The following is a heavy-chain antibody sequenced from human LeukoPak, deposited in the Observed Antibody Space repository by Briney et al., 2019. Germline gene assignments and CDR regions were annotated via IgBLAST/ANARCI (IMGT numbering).Heavy chain of an antibody. CDR2: VYYSGSA. D-gene: IGHD3-10*01. CDR1: SGSISSYY. V-gene: IGHV4-59*08. J-gene: IGHJ4*01. Sequence: PSETLSLTCTVSSGSISSYYWSWIRQPPGKGLEWIGYVYYSGSANYNPYLKSRVTISVDTSKNQFSLKLSSVTAADTAVYYCARHEKLGQFDYWGQEPWSPSPQ. CDR3: ARHEKLGQFDY.